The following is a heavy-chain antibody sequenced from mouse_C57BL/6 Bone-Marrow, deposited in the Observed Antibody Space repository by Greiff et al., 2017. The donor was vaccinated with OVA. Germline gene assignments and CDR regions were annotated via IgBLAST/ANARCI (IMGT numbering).Heavy chain of an antibody. CDR1: GYTFTSYW. D-gene: IGHD1-1*01. CDR3: ARDYGSSYGGFAY. V-gene: IGHV1-64*01. CDR2: IHPNSGST. J-gene: IGHJ3*01. Sequence: VQLQQPGAELVKPGASVKLSCKASGYTFTSYWMHWVKQRPGQGLEWIGMIHPNSGSTNYNEKFKSKATLTVDKSSSTAYMQLSSLTSEDSAVYYCARDYGSSYGGFAYWGQGTQVTVSA.